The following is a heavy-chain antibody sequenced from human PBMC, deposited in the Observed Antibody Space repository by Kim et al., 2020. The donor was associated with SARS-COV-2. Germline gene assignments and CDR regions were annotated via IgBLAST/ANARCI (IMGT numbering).Heavy chain of an antibody. V-gene: IGHV1-46*01. CDR3: ARDRTGGSYYNTFDY. CDR1: GYTFTSYY. Sequence: ASVKVSCKASGYTFTSYYMHWVRQAPGQGLEWMGIINPSGGSTSYAQKFQGRVTMTRDTSTSTVYMELSSLRSEDTAVYYCARDRTGGSYYNTFDYWGQGTLVTVSS. J-gene: IGHJ4*02. D-gene: IGHD3-10*01. CDR2: INPSGGST.